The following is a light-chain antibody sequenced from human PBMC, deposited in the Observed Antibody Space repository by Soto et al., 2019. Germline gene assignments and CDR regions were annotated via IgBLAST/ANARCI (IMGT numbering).Light chain of an antibody. J-gene: IGLJ1*01. CDR3: MSYAGGNRFV. Sequence: QSALTQPPSASGSPGQSVTISCAGTINDVGGYNYVSWYQQHPGKVPQLMIYQVTKRPSGVPDRFSASKSDTTASLTISGRQAEDEGEYYCMSYAGGNRFVFGTGTKVTVL. CDR2: QVT. V-gene: IGLV2-8*01. CDR1: INDVGGYNY.